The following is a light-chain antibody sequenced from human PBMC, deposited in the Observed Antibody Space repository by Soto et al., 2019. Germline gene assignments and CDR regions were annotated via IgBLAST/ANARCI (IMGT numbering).Light chain of an antibody. J-gene: IGLJ1*01. CDR2: ANN. CDR3: QSYDSSRSPLYV. CDR1: ISNIWAGYD. Sequence: QSVLTQPPSVSGAPGQRFSISCTGSISNIWAGYDVHWYQHLPGTAPKLLIYANNNRPSGVPDRFSGSKSGTSASLAITGLQAEDEADYYCQSYDSSRSPLYVFGTGTKVTVL. V-gene: IGLV1-40*01.